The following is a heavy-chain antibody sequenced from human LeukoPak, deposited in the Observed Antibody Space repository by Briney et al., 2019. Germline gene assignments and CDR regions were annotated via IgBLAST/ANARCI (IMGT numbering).Heavy chain of an antibody. Sequence: ASVKVSCKASGYTFTSYAMNWVRQAPGQGLEWMGWINTNTGNPTYAQGFTGRFVFSLDTSVSTAYLQISSLKAEDTAVYYCAGDDYGDYIDAFDIWGPGTMVTVSS. V-gene: IGHV7-4-1*02. D-gene: IGHD4-17*01. CDR2: INTNTGNP. CDR3: AGDDYGDYIDAFDI. J-gene: IGHJ3*02. CDR1: GYTFTSYA.